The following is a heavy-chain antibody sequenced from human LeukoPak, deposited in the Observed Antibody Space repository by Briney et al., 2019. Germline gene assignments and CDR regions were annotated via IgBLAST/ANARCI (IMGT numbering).Heavy chain of an antibody. CDR1: GFTFSSFW. J-gene: IGHJ3*02. Sequence: GGSLRLSCAASGFTFSSFWMHWVRQAPGKGLVWVSHTNSDGSTTDYADSVRGRFTISRDNAKNTLFLQMNSLRAEDTAVYYCARYSSNGLDAFDIWGQGTMVTVSS. V-gene: IGHV3-74*01. CDR2: TNSDGSTT. D-gene: IGHD4-11*01. CDR3: ARYSSNGLDAFDI.